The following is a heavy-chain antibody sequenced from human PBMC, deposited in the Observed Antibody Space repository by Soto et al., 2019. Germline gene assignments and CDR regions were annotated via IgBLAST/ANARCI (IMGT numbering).Heavy chain of an antibody. CDR1: RFIFSDYA. CDR2: IGGGNTDR. Sequence: DVQLLESGGGLVQPGGSLTLSCAASRFIFSDYAMNWVRQAPGKGLEWVSSIGGGNTDRYYADSVKGRFIISRDNSKNTIYLQMSIQRDDDTAVYYCAKDAVSYNGKWDWFDSWGQGTLVTVSS. J-gene: IGHJ5*01. V-gene: IGHV3-23*01. CDR3: AKDAVSYNGKWDWFDS. D-gene: IGHD1-26*01.